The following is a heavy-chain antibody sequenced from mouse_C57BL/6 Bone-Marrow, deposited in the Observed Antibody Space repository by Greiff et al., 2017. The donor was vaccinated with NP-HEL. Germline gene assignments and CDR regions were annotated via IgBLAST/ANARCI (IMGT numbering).Heavy chain of an antibody. V-gene: IGHV3-6*01. D-gene: IGHD2-1*01. CDR1: GYSITSGYY. CDR3: ARVYGNHWYFDV. CDR2: ISYDGSN. J-gene: IGHJ1*03. Sequence: DVHLVESGPGLVKPSQSLSLTCSVTGYSITSGYYWNWIRQFPGNKLEWMGYISYDGSNNYNPSLKNRISITRDTSKNQFFLKLNSVTTEDTATYYCARVYGNHWYFDVWGTGTTVTVSS.